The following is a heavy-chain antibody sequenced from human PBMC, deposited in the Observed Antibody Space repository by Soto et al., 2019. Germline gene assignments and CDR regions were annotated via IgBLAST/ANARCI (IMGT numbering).Heavy chain of an antibody. CDR1: GFAFRSYG. Sequence: GGSLRLSYAASGFAFRSYGMHWVRQAPGKGLEWVAVIRYDGSNKYYADYVKGRFPISRDNYKKTLYLKMNSLRAEDTAVYYRGRDLSYYGDYGYYYYGMDVWGQGTTVTVSS. CDR3: GRDLSYYGDYGYYYYGMDV. V-gene: IGHV3-33*01. J-gene: IGHJ6*02. CDR2: IRYDGSNK. D-gene: IGHD4-17*01.